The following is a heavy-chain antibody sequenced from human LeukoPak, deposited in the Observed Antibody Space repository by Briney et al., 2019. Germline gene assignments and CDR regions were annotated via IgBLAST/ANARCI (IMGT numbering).Heavy chain of an antibody. Sequence: ASVKVSCEASGYTFTNYGINWVRQAPGQGLEWMEQINHYNGNTNYLQRLQGRVTMTTDTSTSTSFMELRSLTSNDTAVYYCARVSGSSISSRSLLYWGQGTLVTVSS. V-gene: IGHV1-18*01. D-gene: IGHD6-13*01. CDR1: GYTFTNYG. J-gene: IGHJ4*02. CDR3: ARVSGSSISSRSLLY. CDR2: INHYNGNT.